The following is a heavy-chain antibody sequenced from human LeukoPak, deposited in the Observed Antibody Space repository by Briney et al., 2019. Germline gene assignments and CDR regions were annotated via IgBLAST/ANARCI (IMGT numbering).Heavy chain of an antibody. CDR2: IYWNDDK. CDR3: AHSWYYDNWFDP. V-gene: IGHV2-5*01. D-gene: IGHD3-22*01. J-gene: IGHJ5*02. Sequence: LALIYWNDDKRYSPSLKSRLTITKDTSKNQVVLTMTNMDPVDTATYYCAHSWYYDNWFDPWGQGTLVTVSS.